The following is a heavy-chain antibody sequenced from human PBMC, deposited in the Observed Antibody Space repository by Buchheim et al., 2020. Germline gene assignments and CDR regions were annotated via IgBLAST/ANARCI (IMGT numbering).Heavy chain of an antibody. CDR2: IWYDGSNK. CDR3: ARDPVVSIGVSSGYYIVY. Sequence: QVQLVESGGGVVQPGRSLRLSCAASGFTFSSYGMHWVRQAPGEGLEWVAVIWYDGSNKYYADSVKGRFTISRDNSKNTLYLQMNSLRAEDTAVYYCARDPVVSIGVSSGYYIVYWGQGTL. J-gene: IGHJ4*02. V-gene: IGHV3-33*01. D-gene: IGHD3-22*01. CDR1: GFTFSSYG.